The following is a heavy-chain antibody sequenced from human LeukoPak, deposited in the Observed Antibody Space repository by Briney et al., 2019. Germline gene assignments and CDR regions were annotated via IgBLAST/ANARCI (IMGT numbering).Heavy chain of an antibody. CDR1: GFTFDDYA. Sequence: GGSLRLSCAASGFTFDDYAMHWVRQAPGKGLEWVSGISWNSGSIGYADSVKGRFTTSRDNAKNSLYLQMNSLRAEDTALYYCAKGDYYDSTDAFDIWGQGTMVTVSS. D-gene: IGHD3-22*01. CDR3: AKGDYYDSTDAFDI. V-gene: IGHV3-9*01. J-gene: IGHJ3*02. CDR2: ISWNSGSI.